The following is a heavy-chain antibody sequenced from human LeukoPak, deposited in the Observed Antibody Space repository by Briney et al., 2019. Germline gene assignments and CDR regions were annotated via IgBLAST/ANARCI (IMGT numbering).Heavy chain of an antibody. J-gene: IGHJ4*02. D-gene: IGHD3-16*01. CDR1: GFTFSSYG. V-gene: IGHV3-30*18. CDR3: AKVRWGSDNALDS. CDR2: ISHDGNNK. Sequence: GGSLRLSCAASGFTFSSYGMYWVRQAPGKGLEWLAVISHDGNNKYYAESVKGRIAISRDNSMNTLYLQMNSLRAEDTAVYYCAKVRWGSDNALDSWGQGTLVTVSS.